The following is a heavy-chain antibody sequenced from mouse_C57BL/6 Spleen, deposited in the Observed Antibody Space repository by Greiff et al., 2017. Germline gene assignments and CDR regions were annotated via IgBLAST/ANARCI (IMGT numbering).Heavy chain of an antibody. D-gene: IGHD1-3*01. V-gene: IGHV3-6*01. CDR2: ISYDGSN. J-gene: IGHJ4*01. CDR3: ARDWVYNYARDY. Sequence: EVKLQESGPGLVKPSQSLSLTCSVTGYSITSGYYWYWIRQSPGNIPVWMGYISYDGSNNYNPTLKNRITITRDTSKNQLFLKMNSMTTEDTATYYCARDWVYNYARDYWGQGTTVTVSS. CDR1: GYSITSGYY.